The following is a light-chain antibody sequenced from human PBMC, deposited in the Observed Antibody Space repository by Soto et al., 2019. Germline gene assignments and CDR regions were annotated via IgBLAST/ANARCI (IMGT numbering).Light chain of an antibody. CDR3: QQYGSSPET. CDR1: QSVSSNY. V-gene: IGKV3-20*01. Sequence: EIVLTQSPGTLSLSPGERATLSCRASQSVSSNYLVWYQQKPGQAPRLLIYGASSRATGIPDRFSGSGSGTDFTLTISRLEPEDFAVYYCQQYGSSPETFGPGTKVEIK. J-gene: IGKJ3*01. CDR2: GAS.